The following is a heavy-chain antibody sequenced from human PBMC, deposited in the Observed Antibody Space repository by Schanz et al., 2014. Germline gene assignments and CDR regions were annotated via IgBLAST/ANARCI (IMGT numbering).Heavy chain of an antibody. D-gene: IGHD6-13*01. CDR1: GFAFSSYG. CDR3: ARGLIAAAGGAFDY. Sequence: EVQLVESGGTLVRPGGSLRLSCLASGFAFSSYGMNWLRQAPGKGLEWVSALSEGGGGTHYADSVRGRFTISSDSSKNTLYLQMNSLRAGDAAVYYCARGLIAAAGGAFDYWGQGTLVAVSS. J-gene: IGHJ4*02. CDR2: LSEGGGGT. V-gene: IGHV3-23*04.